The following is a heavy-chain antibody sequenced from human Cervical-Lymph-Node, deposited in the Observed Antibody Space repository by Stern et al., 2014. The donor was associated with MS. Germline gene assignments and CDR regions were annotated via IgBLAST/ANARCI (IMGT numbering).Heavy chain of an antibody. CDR3: ARDTSSPERSDW. D-gene: IGHD1-1*01. V-gene: IGHV3-53*01. CDR2: ITNVGST. J-gene: IGHJ4*02. Sequence: EVHLVGSGGGVIQPGGSLRVSCKASGFPVSRDYMTWVRQAPGTGLEWVSLITNVGSTFYADSVKSRFTISRDDSKNTVYLHMTSLRAEDTAMYYCARDTSSPERSDWWGQGTLVTVSS. CDR1: GFPVSRDY.